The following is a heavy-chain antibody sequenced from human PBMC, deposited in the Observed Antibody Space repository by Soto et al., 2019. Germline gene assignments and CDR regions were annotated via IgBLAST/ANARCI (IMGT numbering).Heavy chain of an antibody. CDR2: ISAYNGNT. Sequence: QVQLVQSGAEVKKPGASVKVSCKASGYTFTSYGISWVRQAPGQGLGWMGWISAYNGNTNYAQKLQGRVTMTTDTTTRTAYMELGCLRSDDTAVDYCARSIAAAVDFDDWGQGTLVTVSS. J-gene: IGHJ4*02. V-gene: IGHV1-18*01. CDR3: ARSIAAAVDFDD. CDR1: GYTFTSYG. D-gene: IGHD6-13*01.